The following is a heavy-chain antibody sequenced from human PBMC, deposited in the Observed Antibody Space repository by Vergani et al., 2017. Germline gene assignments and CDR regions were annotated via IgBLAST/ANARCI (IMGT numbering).Heavy chain of an antibody. J-gene: IGHJ3*02. Sequence: QVQLVQSGAEVKKPGSSVKVSCKASGGTFSSYAISWVRQAPGQGLEWMGRIIPILGIATYAQEFQGRVPITADKSTSTAYMELSSLRSEDTAVYYCARLRLLYMDAFDIWGQGTMVTVSS. CDR1: GGTFSSYA. CDR3: ARLRLLYMDAFDI. CDR2: IIPILGIA. V-gene: IGHV1-69*04. D-gene: IGHD3-3*01.